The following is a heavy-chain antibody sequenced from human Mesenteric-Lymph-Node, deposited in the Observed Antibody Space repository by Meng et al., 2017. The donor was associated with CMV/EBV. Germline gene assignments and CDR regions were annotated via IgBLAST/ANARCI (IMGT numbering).Heavy chain of an antibody. CDR3: ARDSVAGSGLDY. J-gene: IGHJ4*02. CDR1: GGSSSSGGYY. Sequence: TVSGGSSSSGGYYWSWIRQHPGKGLEWIGYINDRGTTDSNPSLKSRVTISVDTSKNQFSLKLSSVTAADTAVYYCARDSVAGSGLDYWGQGTLVAVSS. CDR2: INDRGTT. D-gene: IGHD6-19*01. V-gene: IGHV4-31*02.